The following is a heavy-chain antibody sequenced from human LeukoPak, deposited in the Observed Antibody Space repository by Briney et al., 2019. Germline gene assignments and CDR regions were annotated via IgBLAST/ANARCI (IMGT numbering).Heavy chain of an antibody. V-gene: IGHV4-59*01. D-gene: IGHD1-26*01. J-gene: IGHJ5*02. CDR1: GGSISSYY. Sequence: SETLSLTCTVSGGSISSYYWSWIRQPPGKGLEWIGYIYYSGSTNYNPSLKSRVTISVDTSKNQFSLKLSSVTAADTAVYYCAREGAGNWFDPWGQGTLVTVSS. CDR3: AREGAGNWFDP. CDR2: IYYSGST.